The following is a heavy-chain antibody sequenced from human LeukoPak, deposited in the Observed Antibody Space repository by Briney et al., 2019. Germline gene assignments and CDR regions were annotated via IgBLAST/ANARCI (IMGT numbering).Heavy chain of an antibody. V-gene: IGHV3-20*04. CDR1: GFTFDDYG. D-gene: IGHD3-10*01. CDR3: ARARELLWFGELSYYFDY. J-gene: IGHJ4*02. CDR2: INWNGGST. Sequence: RPGGSLRLSCAASGFTFDDYGMSWVRQAPGKGLEWVSGINWNGGSTGYADSVKGRFTISRDNAKNTLYLQMNSLRAEDTALYYCARARELLWFGELSYYFDYWGQGTRVTVSS.